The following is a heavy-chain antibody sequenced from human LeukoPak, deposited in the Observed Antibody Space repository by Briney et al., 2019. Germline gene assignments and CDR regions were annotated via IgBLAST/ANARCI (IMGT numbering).Heavy chain of an antibody. J-gene: IGHJ6*04. CDR1: GGTFSSYT. CDR3: ARSHLRALTRQMDV. CDR2: IIPILGIA. V-gene: IGHV1-69*02. D-gene: IGHD4-11*01. Sequence: SVKVFCKASGGTFSSYTISWVRQAPGQGLEWMGRIIPILGIANYAQKFQGRVTITADKSTSTAYMELSSLRSEDTAVYYCARSHLRALTRQMDVWGKGTTVTVSS.